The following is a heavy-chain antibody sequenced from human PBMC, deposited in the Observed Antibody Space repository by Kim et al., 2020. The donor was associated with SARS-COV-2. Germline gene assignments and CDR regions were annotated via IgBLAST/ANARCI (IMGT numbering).Heavy chain of an antibody. J-gene: IGHJ6*02. CDR1: GFTFSSYA. CDR2: IYSGGSST. V-gene: IGHV3-23*03. D-gene: IGHD2-2*01. Sequence: GGSLRLSCAASGFTFSSYAMSWVRQAPGKGLEWVSVIYSGGSSTYYADSVKGRFTISRDNSKNTLYLQMNSLRAEDTAVYYCAKGVLPAQGHYYYYYGMGGWGQGTTFTVSS. CDR3: AKGVLPAQGHYYYYYGMGG.